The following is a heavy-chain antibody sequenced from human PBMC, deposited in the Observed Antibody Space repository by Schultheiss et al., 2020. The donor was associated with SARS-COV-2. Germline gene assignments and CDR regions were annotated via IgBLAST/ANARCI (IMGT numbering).Heavy chain of an antibody. J-gene: IGHJ3*02. CDR1: GFTFSSYA. CDR2: ISYDGSNK. Sequence: ISCAASGFTFSSYAMHWVRQAPGKGLEWVAVISYDGSNKYYADSVKGRFTISRDNSKNTLYLQMNSLRAEDTAVYYCASTGRDYGDAFDIWGQGTMVTVSS. D-gene: IGHD4-17*01. CDR3: ASTGRDYGDAFDI. V-gene: IGHV3-30*07.